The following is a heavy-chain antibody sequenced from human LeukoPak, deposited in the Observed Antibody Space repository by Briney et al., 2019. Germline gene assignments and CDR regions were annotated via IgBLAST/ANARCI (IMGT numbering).Heavy chain of an antibody. CDR2: IYYRGRT. D-gene: IGHD2-2*01. CDR1: GFTFSSYW. V-gene: IGHV4-39*07. J-gene: IGHJ6*03. CDR3: ARGGGEGCSSTSCYRTYYYYYMDV. Sequence: GSLRLSCAASGFTFSSYWMSWVRQPPGKGREWIASIYYRGRTYYSPSLKSRVTISVDTSKNQLSLRLSSVTAADTAVYYCARGGGEGCSSTSCYRTYYYYYMDVWGKGTTVTVSS.